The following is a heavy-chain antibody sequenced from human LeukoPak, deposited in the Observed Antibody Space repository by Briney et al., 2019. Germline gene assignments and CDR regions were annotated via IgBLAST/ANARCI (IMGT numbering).Heavy chain of an antibody. CDR3: ARVGAARQGYFDY. Sequence: KPSETLSLTCAVYGGSFSGYYWSWIRQPPGKGLEWIGEINHSGSTNYNPSLKSRVTISVDRSKNQFSLKLSSVTAADTAVYYCARVGAARQGYFDYWGQGTLVTVSS. CDR1: GGSFSGYY. D-gene: IGHD6-6*01. CDR2: INHSGST. V-gene: IGHV4-34*01. J-gene: IGHJ4*02.